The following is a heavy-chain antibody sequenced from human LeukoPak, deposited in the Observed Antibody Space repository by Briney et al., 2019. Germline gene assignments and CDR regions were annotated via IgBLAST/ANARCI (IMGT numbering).Heavy chain of an antibody. CDR2: ISSSGSNT. J-gene: IGHJ4*02. CDR1: GFTFSDNY. V-gene: IGHV3-11*01. CDR3: ARAGYYDGSTFDY. Sequence: GGSLRLSCAASGFTFSDNYMTWIRQAPGKGLEWVSYISSSGSNTYYADSVKGRFTISRDNAKKSLYLQMNSLRAEDTAVYYCARAGYYDGSTFDYWGQGTQVTVSS. D-gene: IGHD3-22*01.